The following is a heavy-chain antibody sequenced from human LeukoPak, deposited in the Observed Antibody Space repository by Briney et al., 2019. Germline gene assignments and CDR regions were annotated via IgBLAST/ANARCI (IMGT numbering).Heavy chain of an antibody. J-gene: IGHJ5*02. Sequence: SETLSLTCTVSGGSISSYYWSWIRQPPGKGLEWIGYIYYSGSTNYNPSLKSRVTISVDTSKNQFSLKLSSVTAADTAVYYCARDHDSSLSRSPEWWFDPWGQGTLVTVSS. CDR3: ARDHDSSLSRSPEWWFDP. CDR1: GGSISSYY. CDR2: IYYSGST. V-gene: IGHV4-59*01. D-gene: IGHD3-22*01.